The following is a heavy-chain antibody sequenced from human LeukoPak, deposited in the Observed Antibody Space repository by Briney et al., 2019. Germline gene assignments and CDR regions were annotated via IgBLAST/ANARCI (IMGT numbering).Heavy chain of an antibody. CDR3: AKVPHYGGNSPYFDS. V-gene: IGHV3-23*01. CDR2: VSAGGGST. Sequence: GGSLRLSCAASGFTFSSYAMSWVRQAPGKGLEWVSLVSAGGGSTYYADSVRGRFTISRDNSKGTLYLQMSSLRAEDTAVYYCAKVPHYGGNSPYFDSWGQGTLVTVSS. CDR1: GFTFSSYA. J-gene: IGHJ4*02. D-gene: IGHD4-23*01.